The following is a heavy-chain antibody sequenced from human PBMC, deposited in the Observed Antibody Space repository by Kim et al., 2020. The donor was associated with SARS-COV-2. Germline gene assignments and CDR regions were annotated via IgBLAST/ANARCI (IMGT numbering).Heavy chain of an antibody. D-gene: IGHD3-10*01. Sequence: GGSLRLSCAASGFTFGDYAMHWVRQAPGKGLEWVSGISWNSGSIGYADSVKGRFTISRDNAKNSLYLQMNSLRAEDTALYYCAKARGRYYYGSGSYFPDYFDYWGQGTLVTVSS. CDR3: AKARGRYYYGSGSYFPDYFDY. CDR1: GFTFGDYA. CDR2: ISWNSGSI. V-gene: IGHV3-9*01. J-gene: IGHJ4*02.